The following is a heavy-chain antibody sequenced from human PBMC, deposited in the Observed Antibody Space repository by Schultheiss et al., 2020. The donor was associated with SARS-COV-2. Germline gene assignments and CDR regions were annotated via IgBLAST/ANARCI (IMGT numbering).Heavy chain of an antibody. CDR2: IVVGSGNT. J-gene: IGHJ4*02. V-gene: IGHV1-58*02. Sequence: SVKVSCKASGFTFTSSAMQWVRQARGQRLEWIGWIVVGSGNTNYAQKFQGRVTMTEDTSTDTAYMELSSLRSEDTAVYYCATGLASTPFDYWGQGTLVTVSS. CDR1: GFTFTSSA. CDR3: ATGLASTPFDY. D-gene: IGHD1-14*01.